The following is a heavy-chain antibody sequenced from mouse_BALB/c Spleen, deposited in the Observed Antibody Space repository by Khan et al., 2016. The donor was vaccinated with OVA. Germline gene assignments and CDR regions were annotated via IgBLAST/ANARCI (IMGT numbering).Heavy chain of an antibody. Sequence: QVQLQQSGAELAKPGASVKMSCKASGYTFTTYWMHWVKQRPGQGLEWIGYINPTSGYTDYNQKFKDKSTLTADKSSSTAYMQLSSLTSDDSAVYYRARDRSDYWGQGTTLTVSS. CDR2: INPTSGYT. J-gene: IGHJ2*01. V-gene: IGHV1-7*01. CDR3: ARDRSDY. CDR1: GYTFTTYW.